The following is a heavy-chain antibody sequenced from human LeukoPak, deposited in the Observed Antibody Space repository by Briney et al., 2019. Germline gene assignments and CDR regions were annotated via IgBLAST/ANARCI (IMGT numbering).Heavy chain of an antibody. CDR3: ALSRMGFGESFDY. CDR2: IDWDDDK. CDR1: GFSLSTSGMR. D-gene: IGHD3-10*01. J-gene: IGHJ4*02. V-gene: IGHV2-70*04. Sequence: SGPALVKPTQTLTLTCTFSGFSLSTSGMRVSWIRQPPGKALEWLARIDWDDDKFYSTSLKTRLTISKDTSKNQVVLTMTNMDPVDTAPYYCALSRMGFGESFDYWGQGTLVTVSS.